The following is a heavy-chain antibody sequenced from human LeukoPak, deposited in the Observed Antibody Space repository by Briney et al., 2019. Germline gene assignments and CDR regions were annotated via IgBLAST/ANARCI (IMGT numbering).Heavy chain of an antibody. CDR2: TSYKGNT. J-gene: IGHJ4*02. V-gene: IGHV1-18*04. D-gene: IGHD6-19*01. CDR1: GYTFSNYG. CDR3: ARHSGSGWQALGY. Sequence: ASVKVSCKASGYTFSNYGISWVRQAPGLGLEWMGWTSYKGNTNYAQKFQDRVTMTTDTSTTTAYMGLRSLESDDTAVYYCARHSGSGWQALGYWGQGTLVTVSS.